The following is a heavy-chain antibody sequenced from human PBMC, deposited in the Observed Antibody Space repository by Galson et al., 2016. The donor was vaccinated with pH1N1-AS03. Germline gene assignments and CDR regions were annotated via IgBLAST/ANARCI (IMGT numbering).Heavy chain of an antibody. CDR1: GYVFGSYR. V-gene: IGHV1-18*01. J-gene: IGHJ4*02. D-gene: IGHD3-10*01. CDR2: ISVYNGNT. Sequence: SVKVSCKASGYVFGSYRISWVRQAPGQGLEWMGWISVYNGNTNHAQNLQGRVTMSTDTSTTTAYMELRSLTSDDPAVYYFARQTIVHYFDYWGQGTLVTVSS. CDR3: ARQTIVHYFDY.